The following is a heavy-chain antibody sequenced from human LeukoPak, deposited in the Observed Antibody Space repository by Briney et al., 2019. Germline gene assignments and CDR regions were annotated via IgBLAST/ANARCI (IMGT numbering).Heavy chain of an antibody. CDR1: GFTFSSYW. J-gene: IGHJ4*02. V-gene: IGHV3-74*01. D-gene: IGHD2-21*02. CDR2: INSDGSST. Sequence: GGSLRLSCAASGFTFSSYWMHWVRQAPGKGLVWVSRINSDGSSTSYADSVKGRFTISRDNAKNSLYLQMNSLRAEDTAVYYCARDPHCGGDCYSGDYWGQGTLVTVSS. CDR3: ARDPHCGGDCYSGDY.